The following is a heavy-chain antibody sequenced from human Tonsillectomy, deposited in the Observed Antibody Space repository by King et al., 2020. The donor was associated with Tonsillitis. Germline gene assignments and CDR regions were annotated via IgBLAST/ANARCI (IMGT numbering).Heavy chain of an antibody. Sequence: VQLVQSGSELKKPGASVKLSCKASGYTFTSYGINWVRQAPGQGLEWMGWINTATGKPTYAQAFIGRFVFSLDTSVSTADLQISSLKTEDTAVYYCVRGGAIQYFDWYPHFVSWGQGSLVTVSS. D-gene: IGHD3-9*01. CDR1: GYTFTSYG. CDR3: VRGGAIQYFDWYPHFVS. CDR2: INTATGKP. V-gene: IGHV7-4-1*02. J-gene: IGHJ4*02.